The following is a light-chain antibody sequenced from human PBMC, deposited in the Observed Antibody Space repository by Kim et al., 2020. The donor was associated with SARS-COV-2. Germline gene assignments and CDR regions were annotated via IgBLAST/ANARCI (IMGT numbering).Light chain of an antibody. Sequence: CTGRRSNIGARYNVHLYQLLPGAAPKPLIYNNNNRPSGVPDRFSGSKSGTSASLAITGLQAEDEADYYCQSYDSWLSVHVVFGGGTQLTVL. V-gene: IGLV1-40*01. CDR1: RSNIGARYN. CDR2: NNN. J-gene: IGLJ2*01. CDR3: QSYDSWLSVHVV.